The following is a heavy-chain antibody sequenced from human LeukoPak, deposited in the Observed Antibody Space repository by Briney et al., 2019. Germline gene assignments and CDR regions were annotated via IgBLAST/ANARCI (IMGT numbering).Heavy chain of an antibody. CDR1: GFTFSSYG. CDR3: ARGLGAGDPYYYYGVDV. J-gene: IGHJ6*02. D-gene: IGHD3-16*01. V-gene: IGHV3-33*01. CDR2: IWYDGSNK. Sequence: PGRSLRLSCAASGFTFSSYGMHWVRQAPGKGLEWVAVIWYDGSNKYYADSVKGRFTISRDNSKNTLYLQMNSLRAEDTAVYYCARGLGAGDPYYYYGVDVWGQGTTVTVSS.